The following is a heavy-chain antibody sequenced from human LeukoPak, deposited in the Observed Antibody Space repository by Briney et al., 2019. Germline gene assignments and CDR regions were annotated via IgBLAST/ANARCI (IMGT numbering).Heavy chain of an antibody. V-gene: IGHV3-30*03. CDR3: AERGGRLN. D-gene: IGHD3-16*01. J-gene: IGHJ4*02. Sequence: GRSLRLSCAASGFTFSSYGMHWVRQAPGKGLEWVAVISYDGSNKYYADSVKGRFTISRDNSKNTLYLQMNSLRAEDTAVYYCAERGGRLNWGQGTLVTVSS. CDR1: GFTFSSYG. CDR2: ISYDGSNK.